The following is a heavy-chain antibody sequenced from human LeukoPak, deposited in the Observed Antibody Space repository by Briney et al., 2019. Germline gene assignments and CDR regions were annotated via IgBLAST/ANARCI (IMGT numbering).Heavy chain of an antibody. J-gene: IGHJ3*02. CDR2: ISWNSGSI. V-gene: IGHV3-9*01. CDR3: AKQAYYYDSSGYYYMFDAFDI. CDR1: GFTFDDYA. Sequence: GGSLRLSCAASGFTFDDYAMHWVRQVPGKGLEWVSGISWNSGSIGYADSVKGRFTISRDNAKNSLYLQMNSLRAEDTALYYCAKQAYYYDSSGYYYMFDAFDIWGQGTMVTVSS. D-gene: IGHD3-22*01.